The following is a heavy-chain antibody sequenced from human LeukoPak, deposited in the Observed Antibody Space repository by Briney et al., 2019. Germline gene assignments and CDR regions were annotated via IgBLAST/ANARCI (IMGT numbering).Heavy chain of an antibody. CDR2: IYYSGST. CDR1: GGSISSYY. Sequence: SETLSLTCTVSGGSISSYYWSWIRQPPGKGLEWIGYIYYSGSTNYNPSLKSRVTISVDTPKNRFSLKLSSVTAADTAVYYCARHEVIGESPLDYWGQGTLVTVSS. J-gene: IGHJ4*02. V-gene: IGHV4-59*08. D-gene: IGHD3-10*01. CDR3: ARHEVIGESPLDY.